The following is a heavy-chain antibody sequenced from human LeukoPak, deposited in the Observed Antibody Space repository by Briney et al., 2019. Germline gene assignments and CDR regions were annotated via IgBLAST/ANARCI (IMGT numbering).Heavy chain of an antibody. CDR3: ARAHNYAFDN. CDR1: GVTFSSYS. V-gene: IGHV3-23*01. Sequence: GGSLRLSCAASGVTFSSYSMSWVRQAPGKGLEWVSAISGSGGSTYYADSVKGRFTISRDNSKNTLYLQMNSLRVEGTAVYYSARAHNYAFDNWGQGTLVSVAS. CDR2: ISGSGGST. D-gene: IGHD1-1*01. J-gene: IGHJ4*02.